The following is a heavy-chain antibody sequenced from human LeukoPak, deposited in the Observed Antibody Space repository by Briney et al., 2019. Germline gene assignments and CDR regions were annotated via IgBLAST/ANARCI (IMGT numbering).Heavy chain of an antibody. V-gene: IGHV4-4*07. Sequence: SETLSLTCTVSGGSISTYYWSWIREPAGKGLEWIGRIYTNENTSYNPSLRSRVTMSVDTSKNQFSLKLSSVTAADTAVYYCARAAAAAGGQYFDYWGQGTLVAVSS. CDR1: GGSISTYY. D-gene: IGHD6-13*01. CDR2: IYTNENT. J-gene: IGHJ4*02. CDR3: ARAAAAAGGQYFDY.